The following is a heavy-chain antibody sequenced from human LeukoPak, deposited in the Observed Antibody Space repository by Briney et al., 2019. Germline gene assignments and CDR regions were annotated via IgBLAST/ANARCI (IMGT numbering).Heavy chain of an antibody. J-gene: IGHJ3*02. D-gene: IGHD6-6*01. CDR2: IRYDGSNK. CDR1: GFTFSSYG. Sequence: GGSLRLSCAASGFTFSSYGMHWVRQAPGKGLEWVAFIRYDGSNKYYADSVKGRFTISRDNSKNTLYLQMNSLRAEDMALYYCAKDEYSSSSGAFDIWGQGTMVTVSS. CDR3: AKDEYSSSSGAFDI. V-gene: IGHV3-30*02.